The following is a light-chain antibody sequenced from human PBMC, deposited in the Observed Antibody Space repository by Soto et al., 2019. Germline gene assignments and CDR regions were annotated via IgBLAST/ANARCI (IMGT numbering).Light chain of an antibody. CDR1: QDVGRW. V-gene: IGKV1-12*01. CDR3: QQANIFPYT. CDR2: AAS. Sequence: DIQMTQSPSFLSASVRDRVTITCRASQDVGRWLAWFQQKPGKAPKLLIYAASSLQSGVPSRFSGSGAGTDFTHTISSLQPEDFATYYCQQANIFPYTFGQGTKLELK. J-gene: IGKJ2*01.